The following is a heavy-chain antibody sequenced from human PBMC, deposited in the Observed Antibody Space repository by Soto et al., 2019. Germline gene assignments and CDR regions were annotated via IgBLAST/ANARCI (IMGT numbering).Heavy chain of an antibody. CDR1: GLTFSSYA. D-gene: IGHD2-15*01. Sequence: HPGGSLRLSCAASGLTFSSYAMSWVRQAPGKGLEWVSAISGSGGSTYYADSVKGRFTISRDNSKNTLYLQMNSLRAEDTAVYYCAKYRQGSREWWYHHPFDPWGQGTLVTVSS. CDR2: ISGSGGST. J-gene: IGHJ5*02. V-gene: IGHV3-23*01. CDR3: AKYRQGSREWWYHHPFDP.